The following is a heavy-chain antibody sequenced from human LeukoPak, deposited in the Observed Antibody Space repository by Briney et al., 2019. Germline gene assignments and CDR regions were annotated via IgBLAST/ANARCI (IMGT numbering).Heavy chain of an antibody. CDR2: IKHDGSEE. J-gene: IGHJ4*02. CDR1: GFTVSSNY. D-gene: IGHD3-22*01. CDR3: ARDLYYYDSSGYYRGLDY. Sequence: GGSLRLSCAASGFTVSSNYMIWVRQAPGKGLEWVANIKHDGSEENYVDSVKGRFTISRDNAKGSLSLQMNSLRGEDTAVYYCARDLYYYDSSGYYRGLDYWGQGTLVTVSS. V-gene: IGHV3-7*01.